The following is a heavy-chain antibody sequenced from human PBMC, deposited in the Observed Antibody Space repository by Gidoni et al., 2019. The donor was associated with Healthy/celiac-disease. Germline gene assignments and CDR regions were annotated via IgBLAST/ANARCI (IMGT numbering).Heavy chain of an antibody. J-gene: IGHJ6*03. CDR3: ARTVVVPGSYYYYYYMDV. D-gene: IGHD2-2*01. Sequence: QVQLVQSGAEVQKPGSSVKVSCKASGGTFSSYAISWVRQAPGQGLEWMGGIIPIFGTANYAQKFQGRVTITADESTSTAYMELSSLRSEDTAVYYCARTVVVPGSYYYYYYMDVWGKGTTVTVSS. CDR2: IIPIFGTA. CDR1: GGTFSSYA. V-gene: IGHV1-69*01.